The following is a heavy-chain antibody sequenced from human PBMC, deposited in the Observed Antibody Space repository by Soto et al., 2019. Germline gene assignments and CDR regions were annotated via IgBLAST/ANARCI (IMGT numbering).Heavy chain of an antibody. Sequence: QVQLQQWGAGLLKPSETLSLTCAVYGGSFSGYYWSWIRQPPGKGLAWIGEINHSGSTNYNPSLKSRVTISVDTSKNQFSRKLSSVTAADTAVYYCARPGYGVAAAGFDYWGQGTLVTVSS. J-gene: IGHJ4*02. D-gene: IGHD6-13*01. CDR1: GGSFSGYY. V-gene: IGHV4-34*01. CDR2: INHSGST. CDR3: ARPGYGVAAAGFDY.